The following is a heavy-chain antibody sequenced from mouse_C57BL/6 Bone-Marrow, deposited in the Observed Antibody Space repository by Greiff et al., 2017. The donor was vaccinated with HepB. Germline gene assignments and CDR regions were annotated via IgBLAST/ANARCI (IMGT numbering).Heavy chain of an antibody. CDR2: ISSGGSYT. D-gene: IGHD2-3*01. Sequence: EVKLMESGGDLVKPGGSLKLSCAASGFTFSSYGMSWVRQTPDKRLEWVATISSGGSYTYYPDSVKGRFTISRDNAKNTLYLQMSSLKSEDTAMYYCARIYDGYYGVFYAMDYWGQGTSVTVSS. CDR1: GFTFSSYG. J-gene: IGHJ4*01. CDR3: ARIYDGYYGVFYAMDY. V-gene: IGHV5-6*01.